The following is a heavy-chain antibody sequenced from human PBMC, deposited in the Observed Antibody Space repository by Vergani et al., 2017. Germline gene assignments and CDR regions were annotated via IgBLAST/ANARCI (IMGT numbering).Heavy chain of an antibody. Sequence: VQLVQSGTEVKKPGASVKIACKTSGYTFTNHHLHWVRQAPGQGLEWMGIITPGGSTDYGPKFQGRATMTRKTSITTAYMELSSLRSDDTAVYFCVTGRGIYWGQGTLVTVST. CDR3: VTGRGIY. J-gene: IGHJ4*02. CDR2: ITPGGST. D-gene: IGHD6-13*01. V-gene: IGHV1-46*01. CDR1: GYTFTNHH.